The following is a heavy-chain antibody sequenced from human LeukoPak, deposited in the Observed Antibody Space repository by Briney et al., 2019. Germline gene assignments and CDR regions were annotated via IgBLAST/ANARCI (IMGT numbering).Heavy chain of an antibody. CDR2: IYHSGST. Sequence: PSETLSLTCTVSGYSISSGYYWGWIRQPPGKGLEWSGSIYHSGSTYYNPSLKSRVTISVDTSKNQFSLKLSSVTAADTAVYYCARVGGPGTAAADNWFDPWGQGTLVTVSS. CDR3: ARVGGPGTAAADNWFDP. D-gene: IGHD6-13*01. J-gene: IGHJ5*02. CDR1: GYSISSGYY. V-gene: IGHV4-38-2*02.